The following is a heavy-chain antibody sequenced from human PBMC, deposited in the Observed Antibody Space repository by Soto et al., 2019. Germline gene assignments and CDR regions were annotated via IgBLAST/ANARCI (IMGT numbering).Heavy chain of an antibody. V-gene: IGHV1-58*01. CDR2: IVVGSGNT. CDR1: GFTFTSSA. CDR3: AAYSYCSGRSVYYYYGMDV. J-gene: IGHJ6*02. D-gene: IGHD3-10*01. Sequence: GASGKVSCKASGFTFTSSAVQWVRQARGQRLEWIGWIVVGSGNTNYAQKFQERVTITRDMSTSTAYMELSSLRPEDTAVYYCAAYSYCSGRSVYYYYGMDVWGQGTTVTVSS.